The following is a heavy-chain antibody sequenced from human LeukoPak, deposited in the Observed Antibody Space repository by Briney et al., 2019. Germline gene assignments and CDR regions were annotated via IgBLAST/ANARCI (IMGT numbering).Heavy chain of an antibody. CDR2: IWYDGSNK. CDR3: ARGVYDSSGYYIGYYFDY. V-gene: IGHV3-33*01. Sequence: GRSLRLSCAASGFTFSSYGMHWVRQAPGKGLEWVAVIWYDGSNKYYADSVKGRFTIFRDNSKNTLYLQMNSLRAEDTAVYHCARGVYDSSGYYIGYYFDYWGQGTLVTVSS. CDR1: GFTFSSYG. D-gene: IGHD3-22*01. J-gene: IGHJ4*02.